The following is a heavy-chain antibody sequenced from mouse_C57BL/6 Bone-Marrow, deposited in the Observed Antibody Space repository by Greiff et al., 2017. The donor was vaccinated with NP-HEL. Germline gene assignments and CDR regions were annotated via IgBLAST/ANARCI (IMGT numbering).Heavy chain of an antibody. CDR3: GSEVSPYWYFDV. V-gene: IGHV3-6*01. J-gene: IGHJ1*03. Sequence: EVQLQESGPGLVKPSQSLSLTCSVTGYSITSGYYWNWIRQFPGNKLEWMGYISYDGSNNSNPSLKHRISITRDTSKNQFLLKLNSVTTEPTATYHCGSEVSPYWYFDVWGTGTTDTVSS. CDR1: GYSITSGYY. CDR2: ISYDGSN.